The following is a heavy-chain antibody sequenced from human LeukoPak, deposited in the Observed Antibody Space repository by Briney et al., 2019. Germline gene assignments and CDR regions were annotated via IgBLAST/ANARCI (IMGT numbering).Heavy chain of an antibody. D-gene: IGHD6-19*01. CDR2: IYYSGST. Sequence: SETLSLTCTVSGGSINSYYWSWIREPPGKGLERIGYIYYSGSTNYNPSLKSRVTISVDTSKNQFSLKLSSVTAADTAVYYCARSRYSSGWYGNGAFDIWGQGTMVTVSS. CDR1: GGSINSYY. V-gene: IGHV4-59*01. J-gene: IGHJ3*02. CDR3: ARSRYSSGWYGNGAFDI.